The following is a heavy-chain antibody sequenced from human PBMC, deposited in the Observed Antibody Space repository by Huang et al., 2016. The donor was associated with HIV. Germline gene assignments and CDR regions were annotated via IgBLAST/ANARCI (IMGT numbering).Heavy chain of an antibody. CDR1: GFTFSDDG. CDR2: ISYNGTKI. CDR3: AKMFYYDSGRSWLGDAFDM. J-gene: IGHJ3*02. Sequence: QAQLVESWGGVVQPGRSVRLSCVASGFTFSDDGLHWVRQAPGKGLEWVSVISYNGTKINYTDSGKGGFIISRDNSEKTVFLQMNSLRPEDTAVYYCAKMFYYDSGRSWLGDAFDMWGQGTMVTVSS. D-gene: IGHD3-22*01. V-gene: IGHV3-30*18.